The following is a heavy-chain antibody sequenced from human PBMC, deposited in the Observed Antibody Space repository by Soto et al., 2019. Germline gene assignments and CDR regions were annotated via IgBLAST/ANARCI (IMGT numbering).Heavy chain of an antibody. D-gene: IGHD2-2*01. J-gene: IGHJ4*02. Sequence: GGSLRLSCAASGFTFTKYAMTWVRQAPGKGLEWVSSISKSGGDTYYADSVKGRFTISRDNSKNTLYLQMNGLRAEDTAIYYCAKETYSSSWYFWGQGTLATVSS. CDR2: ISKSGGDT. V-gene: IGHV3-23*01. CDR3: AKETYSSSWYF. CDR1: GFTFTKYA.